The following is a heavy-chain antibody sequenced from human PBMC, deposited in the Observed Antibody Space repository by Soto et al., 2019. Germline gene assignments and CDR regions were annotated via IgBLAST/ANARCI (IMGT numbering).Heavy chain of an antibody. J-gene: IGHJ5*02. D-gene: IGHD6-13*01. V-gene: IGHV1-3*01. CDR3: ARDPVGNSSSWYSWFDP. CDR1: GYTFTSYA. CDR2: INAGNGNT. Sequence: VASVKVSCKASGYTFTSYAMHWVRQAPGQRLEWMGWINAGNGNTKYSQKFQGRVTITRDTSASTAYMELSSLRSEDTAVYYCARDPVGNSSSWYSWFDPWGQGTLVTVSS.